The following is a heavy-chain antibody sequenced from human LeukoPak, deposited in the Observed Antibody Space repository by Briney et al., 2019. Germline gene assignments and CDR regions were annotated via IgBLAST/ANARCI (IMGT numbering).Heavy chain of an antibody. Sequence: GESLKISCKGSGYTFDTYWIGWVRQMPGKGLEWMGIIYPGDSDTKYRPSFQGQVTFSADKSITTAYLQWSSLKASDTAMYYCARHRPYSSGWRHFDYWGQGTLVTVSS. CDR1: GYTFDTYW. V-gene: IGHV5-51*01. J-gene: IGHJ4*02. D-gene: IGHD6-19*01. CDR2: IYPGDSDT. CDR3: ARHRPYSSGWRHFDY.